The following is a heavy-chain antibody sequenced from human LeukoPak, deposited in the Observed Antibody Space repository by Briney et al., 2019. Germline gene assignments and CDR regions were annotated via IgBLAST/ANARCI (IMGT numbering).Heavy chain of an antibody. CDR1: GFXFDDYA. J-gene: IGHJ4*02. Sequence: PGGSLRLSCAASGFXFDDYAIHWVRQAPGEGLEWVSLISGDGVRTYYADSVKGRFTISRDNSKNSLYLQMNSLRTEDTALYYCAKGSGWDYWGQGTLVTVSS. V-gene: IGHV3-43*02. D-gene: IGHD6-19*01. CDR3: AKGSGWDY. CDR2: ISGDGVRT.